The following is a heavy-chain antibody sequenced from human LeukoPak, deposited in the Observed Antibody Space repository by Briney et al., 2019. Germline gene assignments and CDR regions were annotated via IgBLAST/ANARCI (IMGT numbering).Heavy chain of an antibody. D-gene: IGHD3-3*01. CDR2: FNTSGNT. J-gene: IGHJ4*02. V-gene: IGHV4-38-2*02. CDR3: ASRITNLFLN. CDR1: GYSISSNYK. Sequence: ASETLSLTCTVSGYSISSNYKWAWIRPPLGKGLEGIGTFNTSGNTYHKPSLKRRITISGERAKKQVLLKESSVTAADTAVYYCASRITNLFLNWGQGTLVTVSS.